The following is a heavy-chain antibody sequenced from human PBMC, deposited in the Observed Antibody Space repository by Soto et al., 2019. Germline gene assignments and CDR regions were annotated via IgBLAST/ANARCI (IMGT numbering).Heavy chain of an antibody. Sequence: EVQLVESGGGLVKPGGSLRLSCAASGFTFSSQSMSWVRQAPGKGLEWVSSISSGSSYIYYADSVKGRFTISRDNAKNSLYLQINSLRAEDTAMYYCARDTTMVKGNWFDPWGQGTLVTVSS. CDR3: ARDTTMVKGNWFDP. J-gene: IGHJ5*02. D-gene: IGHD5-18*01. V-gene: IGHV3-21*01. CDR2: ISSGSSYI. CDR1: GFTFSSQS.